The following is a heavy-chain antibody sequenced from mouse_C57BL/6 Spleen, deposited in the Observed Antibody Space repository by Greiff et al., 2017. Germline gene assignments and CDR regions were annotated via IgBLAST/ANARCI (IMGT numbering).Heavy chain of an antibody. V-gene: IGHV1-50*01. CDR3: ARGGNYFYFDY. CDR2: IDPSDSYT. J-gene: IGHJ2*01. CDR1: GYTFTSYW. D-gene: IGHD2-1*01. Sequence: QVQLQQPGAELVKPGASVKLSCKASGYTFTSYWMQWVKQRPGQGLEWIGEIDPSDSYTNYNQKFKGKATLTVDTSSSTAYMQLSSLTSEDSAVYYCARGGNYFYFDYWGQGTTLTVSS.